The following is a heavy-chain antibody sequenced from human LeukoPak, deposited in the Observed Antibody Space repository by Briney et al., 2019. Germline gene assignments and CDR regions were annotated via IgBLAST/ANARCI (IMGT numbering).Heavy chain of an antibody. CDR2: IYSGGST. CDR1: GFIVSSNY. J-gene: IGHJ4*02. V-gene: IGHV3-53*01. D-gene: IGHD1-26*01. Sequence: PGGSLRLSCAASGFIVSSNYMTWVRHAAGKGLEWVSVIYSGGSTYYADYVKGRFTISRDNPKNTLYLQMNSLRAEDTAVYYCARQWGRDWGQGTLVTVSS. CDR3: ARQWGRD.